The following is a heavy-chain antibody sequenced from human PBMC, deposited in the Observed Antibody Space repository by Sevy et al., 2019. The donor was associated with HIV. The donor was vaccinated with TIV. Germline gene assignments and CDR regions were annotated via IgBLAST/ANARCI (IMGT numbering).Heavy chain of an antibody. CDR2: IKQDAGQK. D-gene: IGHD1-7*01. CDR1: GFSLSKYW. CDR3: ARDDGNYYFHY. J-gene: IGHJ4*02. Sequence: GGSLRLSCAASGFSLSKYWMGWVRQAPGKGLEWVANIKQDAGQKYYVDSVKGRFTISRDNAKNSLFLQMNSLRAEDTAVYFCARDDGNYYFHYWGQGPLVTVSS. V-gene: IGHV3-7*01.